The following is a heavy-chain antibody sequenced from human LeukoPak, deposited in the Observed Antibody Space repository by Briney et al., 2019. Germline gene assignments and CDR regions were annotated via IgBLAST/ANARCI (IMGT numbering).Heavy chain of an antibody. J-gene: IGHJ6*03. CDR1: GGSIRSNSYY. Sequence: PSETLSLTCTVSGGSIRSNSYYWGWICQPPRKGREWIGSIYFSGNTYYNPSLKSRVTISVDTSKNQFSLKLSSVTAADTAVYYCATGSSRYYYYMDVWGKGTTVTVSS. CDR3: ATGSSRYYYYMDV. V-gene: IGHV4-39*01. CDR2: IYFSGNT. D-gene: IGHD3-10*01.